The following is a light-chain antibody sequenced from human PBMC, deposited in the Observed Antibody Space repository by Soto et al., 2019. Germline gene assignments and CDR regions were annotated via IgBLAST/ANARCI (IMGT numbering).Light chain of an antibody. V-gene: IGKV1-5*01. CDR2: HAS. CDR1: QTINNW. J-gene: IGKJ1*01. CDR3: QHYNSYPWT. Sequence: DIQMTQSPSTLSASIGDRVTITCRASQTINNWLAWYQQKPGKAPNLLIYHASTVETGVPSRFSGSAFGTEFTLTISSLHPDDFASYYCQHYNSYPWTFGQGTKVEIK.